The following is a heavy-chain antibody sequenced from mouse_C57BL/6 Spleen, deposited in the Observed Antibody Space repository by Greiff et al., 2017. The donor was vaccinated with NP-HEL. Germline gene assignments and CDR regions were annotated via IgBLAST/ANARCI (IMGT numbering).Heavy chain of an antibody. Sequence: EVQLQQSGPELVKPGASVKISCKASGYTFTDYYMNWVKQSHGRSLEWIGHINPNNGGTEYKQKFKDKATLTVDKSSSTAYRELRSLTSEDSAVYYGARGDYYGSRFGVWGTGTTVTVSS. J-gene: IGHJ1*03. CDR2: INPNNGGT. CDR1: GYTFTDYY. CDR3: ARGDYYGSRFGV. V-gene: IGHV1-26*01. D-gene: IGHD1-1*01.